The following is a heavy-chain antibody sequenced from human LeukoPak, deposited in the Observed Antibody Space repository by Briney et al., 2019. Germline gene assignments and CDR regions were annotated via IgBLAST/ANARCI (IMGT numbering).Heavy chain of an antibody. J-gene: IGHJ2*01. CDR3: ARDYFSRAALLGYFDL. CDR2: VSSTSSFI. V-gene: IGHV3-21*01. D-gene: IGHD2-15*01. Sequence: GGSMRLSCVASAFSDKSNYMSWVRQAPGKGLVWVSCVSSTSSFIYYADSVKGRFTISRDNAKNSLYLQMNSLRAEDTAVYYCARDYFSRAALLGYFDLWGRGTLVTVSS. CDR1: AFSDKSNY.